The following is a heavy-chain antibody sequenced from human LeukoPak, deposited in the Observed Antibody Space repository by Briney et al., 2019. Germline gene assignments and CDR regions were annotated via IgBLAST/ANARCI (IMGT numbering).Heavy chain of an antibody. V-gene: IGHV1-18*01. CDR3: ARDMIAARPNWFDP. CDR2: MSVYNGKT. J-gene: IGHJ5*02. D-gene: IGHD6-6*01. Sequence: ASVTVSFKSSVYTFTTYGISWVRQAPGQGLGWMGWMSVYNGKTNYAQKLQGRVTMTTDTSTSTAYMELRSLRSDDTAVYYCARDMIAARPNWFDPWGQGTLVTVSS. CDR1: VYTFTTYG.